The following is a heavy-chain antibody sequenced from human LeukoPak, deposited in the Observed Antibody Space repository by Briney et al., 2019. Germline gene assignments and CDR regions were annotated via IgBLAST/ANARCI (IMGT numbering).Heavy chain of an antibody. V-gene: IGHV3-7*01. CDR3: VKVATLDD. D-gene: IGHD2-15*01. Sequence: PGGSLRLSCEPSGFSFSTYWMSWVRQAPGKGLEWVATIKQDGSEIYYVDSVKGRFTISRDNAKNSLYLQMNSLRAEDTAVYYCVKVATLDDWGQGTLVTVSS. J-gene: IGHJ4*02. CDR2: IKQDGSEI. CDR1: GFSFSTYW.